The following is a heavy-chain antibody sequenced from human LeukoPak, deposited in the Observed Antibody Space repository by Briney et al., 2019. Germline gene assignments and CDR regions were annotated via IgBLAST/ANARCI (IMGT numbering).Heavy chain of an antibody. Sequence: ASVKVSCKVSGYTLTELSMHWVRQAPGQGLEWMGIINPSGGSTSYAQKFQGRVTLTRDMSTSTVYMELSSLRSEDTAVYYCASTGDYNDYWGQGTLVTVSS. CDR2: INPSGGST. D-gene: IGHD2-8*02. CDR3: ASTGDYNDY. CDR1: GYTLTELS. V-gene: IGHV1-46*03. J-gene: IGHJ4*02.